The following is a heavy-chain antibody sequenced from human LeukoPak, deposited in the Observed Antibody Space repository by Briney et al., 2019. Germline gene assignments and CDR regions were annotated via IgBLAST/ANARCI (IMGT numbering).Heavy chain of an antibody. D-gene: IGHD6-13*01. J-gene: IGHJ4*02. CDR3: ARASAAAGPFDY. V-gene: IGHV4-34*01. CDR2: INHSGST. Sequence: SETLSLTCAVYGGPFSGYYWSWIRQPPGKGLEWIGEINHSGSTNYNPSLKSRVTISVDTSKNQFSLKLSSVTAADTAVYYCARASAAAGPFDYWGQGTLVTVSS. CDR1: GGPFSGYY.